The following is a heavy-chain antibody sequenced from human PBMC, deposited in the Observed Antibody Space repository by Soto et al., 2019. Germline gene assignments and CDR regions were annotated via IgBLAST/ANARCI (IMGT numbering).Heavy chain of an antibody. V-gene: IGHV4-31*03. D-gene: IGHD3-22*01. Sequence: SEPLSLTCTVFGGSISIGGYYWSWIRQHPGKGLEWIGYIYYSGSTYYNPSLKSRVTISEDTSKNQFSLKLSSVTAADTAVYYCARDQTYYYDSSGYADAFDIWGQGTMVTV. CDR2: IYYSGST. CDR1: GGSISIGGYY. CDR3: ARDQTYYYDSSGYADAFDI. J-gene: IGHJ3*02.